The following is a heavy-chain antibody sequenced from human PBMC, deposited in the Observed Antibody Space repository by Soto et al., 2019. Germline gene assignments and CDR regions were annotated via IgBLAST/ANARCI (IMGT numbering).Heavy chain of an antibody. D-gene: IGHD1-1*01. CDR2: ISPYSGNT. J-gene: IGHJ3*02. CDR3: AKLGASSTISALDI. V-gene: IGHV1-18*01. CDR1: GYNFTNFG. Sequence: QVHLEQSGGEMKKPGASVKVSCKASGYNFTNFGIYWVRQAPGQGLEWVGWISPYSGNTKYAQKFQGRVTMTTDPSTAYMELRSLRSDDTAVYYCAKLGASSTISALDIWGQGTMVTVSS.